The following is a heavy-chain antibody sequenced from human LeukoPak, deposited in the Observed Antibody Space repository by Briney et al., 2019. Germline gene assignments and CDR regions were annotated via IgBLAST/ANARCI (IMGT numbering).Heavy chain of an antibody. CDR1: GFTFSSYA. D-gene: IGHD3-16*02. J-gene: IGHJ6*03. CDR3: ARDYDSVGALSYYYYYMDV. V-gene: IGHV3-7*01. CDR2: IKQDGSEK. Sequence: GGSLRLSCAASGFTFSSYAMSWVRRAPGKGLEWVANIKQDGSEKYYVDSVKGRFTISRDNAKNSLYLQMSSLRAEDTAVYYCARDYDSVGALSYYYYYMDVWGKGTTVTVSS.